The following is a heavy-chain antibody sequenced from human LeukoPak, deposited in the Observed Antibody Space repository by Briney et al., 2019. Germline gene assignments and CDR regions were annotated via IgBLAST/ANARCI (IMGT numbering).Heavy chain of an antibody. CDR3: ARDGVAYYYDSSGQKPHDY. V-gene: IGHV3-21*01. CDR2: ISSSSSYI. Sequence: PGGSLRLSCAASGFTFSSYSMNRVRQAPGKGLEWVSSISSSSSYIYYADSVKGRFTISRDNAKNSLYLQTNSLRAEDTAVYYCARDGVAYYYDSSGQKPHDYWGQGTLVTVSS. D-gene: IGHD3-22*01. CDR1: GFTFSSYS. J-gene: IGHJ4*02.